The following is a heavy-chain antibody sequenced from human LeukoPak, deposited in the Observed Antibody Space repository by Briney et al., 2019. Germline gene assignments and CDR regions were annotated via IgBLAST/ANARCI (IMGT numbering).Heavy chain of an antibody. D-gene: IGHD3-10*01. Sequence: GGSLRLSCAASGFTVSSNYMSWVRQAPVKGLEWVSVIYSGGSTYYADSVKGRFTISRDNSKNTLYLQMNSLRAEDTAVYYCARHSGPGSYNWFDPWGQGTLVTVSS. V-gene: IGHV3-53*01. CDR3: ARHSGPGSYNWFDP. CDR1: GFTVSSNY. CDR2: IYSGGST. J-gene: IGHJ5*02.